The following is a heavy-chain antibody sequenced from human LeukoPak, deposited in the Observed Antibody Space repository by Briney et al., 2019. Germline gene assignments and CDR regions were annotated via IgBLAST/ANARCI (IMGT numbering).Heavy chain of an antibody. CDR1: GGSISSGSYY. J-gene: IGHJ6*03. D-gene: IGHD3-10*01. V-gene: IGHV4-61*02. CDR2: IYISGST. CDR3: ARASGLLWFGELVGSPYYYYYMDV. Sequence: SETLSLTCTVSGGSISSGSYYWSWIRQPAGKGLEWIGRIYISGSTNYNPSLKSRVTISVDTSKNQFSLKLSSVTAADTAVYYCARASGLLWFGELVGSPYYYYYMDVWGKGTTVTVSS.